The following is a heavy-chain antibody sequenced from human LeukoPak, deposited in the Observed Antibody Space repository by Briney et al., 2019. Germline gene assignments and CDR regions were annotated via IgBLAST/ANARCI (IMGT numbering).Heavy chain of an antibody. J-gene: IGHJ3*02. CDR2: ISSSGST. CDR3: ARGPYSYDSSGAFDI. Sequence: SETLSLTCAVSGDSISSGDYYWSWIRQPAGKGLEWIGRISSSGSTNYSPSLKSRVTISVDTSKNQFSLRLSSVTAADTAVYFCARGPYSYDSSGAFDIWGQGTMVTVSS. V-gene: IGHV4-61*02. CDR1: GDSISSGDYY. D-gene: IGHD3-22*01.